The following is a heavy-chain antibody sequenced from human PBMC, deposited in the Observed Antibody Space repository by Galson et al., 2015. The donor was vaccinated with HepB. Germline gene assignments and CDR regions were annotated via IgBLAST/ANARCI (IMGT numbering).Heavy chain of an antibody. Sequence: SLRLSCAASGFAFDTHAMSWVRQAPGRGLEWISGISGNGDSTFYADSVKGRFTVSRDNSNNMLYLQMNSLRAEDAGRYFCAKGYGLFDSWGQGILVTVSS. J-gene: IGHJ5*01. D-gene: IGHD5-18*01. CDR2: ISGNGDST. CDR3: AKGYGLFDS. CDR1: GFAFDTHA. V-gene: IGHV3-23*01.